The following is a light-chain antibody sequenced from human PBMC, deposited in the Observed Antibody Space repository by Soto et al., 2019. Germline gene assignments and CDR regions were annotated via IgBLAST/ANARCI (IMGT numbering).Light chain of an antibody. CDR3: SSYTSSSTYV. V-gene: IGLV2-14*01. Sequence: SALTQPASVSGSPGQSITTSCTGTSSDVGGYGYVSWYQQHPGIAPKLIIYEVINRPSGVSNRFSGSKSGNTASLTISGLQAEDEADYFCSSYTSSSTYVFGTGTKLTVL. CDR2: EVI. J-gene: IGLJ1*01. CDR1: SSDVGGYGY.